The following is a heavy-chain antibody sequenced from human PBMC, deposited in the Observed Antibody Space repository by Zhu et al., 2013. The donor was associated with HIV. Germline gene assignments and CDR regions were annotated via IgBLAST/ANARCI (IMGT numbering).Heavy chain of an antibody. D-gene: IGHD3-22*01. CDR2: INHSGST. Sequence: QVQLQQWGAGLLKPSETLSLTCAVYGGSFSGYYWSWIRQPPGKGLEWIGEINHSGSTNYNPSLKSRVTISVDTSKNQFPLKLSSVTAADTAVYYCARGRARYYDSSGSSYWGQGTLVTVSS. CDR1: GGSFSGYY. CDR3: ARGRARYYDSSGSSY. J-gene: IGHJ4*02. V-gene: IGHV4-34*01.